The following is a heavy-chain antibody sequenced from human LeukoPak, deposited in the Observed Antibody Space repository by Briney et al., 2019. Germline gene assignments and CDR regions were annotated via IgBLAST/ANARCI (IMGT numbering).Heavy chain of an antibody. CDR2: IYIRRTT. CDR1: GGSLSSYY. V-gene: IGHV4-4*09. CDR3: ARQPTGWNWFDP. D-gene: IGHD4-17*01. J-gene: IGHJ5*02. Sequence: PSETLSLTCTVSGGSLSSYYWTWLRQPPGKGPEGSGYIYIRRTTNYTPSLKSRVTISLDPSKSQFSLKLSSVTAADTAVYYCARQPTGWNWFDPWGQGTLVTVSS.